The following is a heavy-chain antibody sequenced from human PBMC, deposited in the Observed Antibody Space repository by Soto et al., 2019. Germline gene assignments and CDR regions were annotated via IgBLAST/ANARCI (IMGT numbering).Heavy chain of an antibody. V-gene: IGHV3-7*02. CDR3: ARGGIGYCSGGTCFYTAFDI. J-gene: IGHJ3*02. D-gene: IGHD2-15*01. Sequence: GGSLRLSCAASGFTLSSYVMSWVRQAPGKGLEWVANINQDENQRSYMDSAKGRFTISRDNAKNSLYVQMNSLSVEDTAVYYCARGGIGYCSGGTCFYTAFDIWGQGSMVIVAS. CDR2: INQDENQR. CDR1: GFTLSSYV.